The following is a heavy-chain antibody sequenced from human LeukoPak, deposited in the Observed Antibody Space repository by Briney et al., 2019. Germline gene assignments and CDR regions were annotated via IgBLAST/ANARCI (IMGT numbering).Heavy chain of an antibody. J-gene: IGHJ6*02. V-gene: IGHV4-59*08. CDR3: ARFCGGDCFSQYSYYYGMDV. Sequence: PSETLSLTCTVSGGSISGYYWSWIRQPPGKGLEWIGYFHYSGSTKYSPSLKSRVTISVETSKNQFSLKLSSVTAADTAVYYGARFCGGDCFSQYSYYYGMDVWGQGTTVTVSS. CDR2: FHYSGST. D-gene: IGHD2-21*02. CDR1: GGSISGYY.